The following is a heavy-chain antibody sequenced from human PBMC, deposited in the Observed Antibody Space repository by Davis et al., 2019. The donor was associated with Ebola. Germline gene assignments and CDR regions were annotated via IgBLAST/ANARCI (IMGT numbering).Heavy chain of an antibody. J-gene: IGHJ3*02. D-gene: IGHD3-10*01. CDR3: ARAMVTMVSFAFDI. V-gene: IGHV4-34*01. CDR2: INHTGST. Sequence: MPGGSLRLSCTVSGGSISGYYWTWIRQPPGKGLEWIGEINHTGSTSYNPSLKSRVTISVDTSKNQFSLKLSSVTAADTAVYYCARAMVTMVSFAFDIWGQGTMVTVSS. CDR1: GGSISGYY.